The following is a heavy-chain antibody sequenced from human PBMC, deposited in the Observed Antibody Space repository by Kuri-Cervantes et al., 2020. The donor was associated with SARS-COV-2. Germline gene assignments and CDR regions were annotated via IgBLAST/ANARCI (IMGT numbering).Heavy chain of an antibody. V-gene: IGHV3-23*01. J-gene: IGHJ6*03. D-gene: IGHD6-6*01. CDR1: GFSFSDAW. CDR3: ARDLGSSTWIYYYYYMDV. Sequence: GESLKISCVGTGFSFSDAWMSWVRQTPGKGLEWVSAISGSGGSTYYADSVKGRFTISRDNSKNTLYLQMGSLRAEDMAVYYCARDLGSSTWIYYYYYMDVWGKGTTVTVSS. CDR2: ISGSGGST.